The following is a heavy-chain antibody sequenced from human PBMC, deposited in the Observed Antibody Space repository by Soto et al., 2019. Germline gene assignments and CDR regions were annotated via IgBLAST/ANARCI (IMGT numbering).Heavy chain of an antibody. Sequence: SETLSLTCPVSGGSIRSYYWSWIRQPPGKGLEWIGYIYYSGSTNYNPSLKSRVTISVDTSKNQFSLKLSSVTAADTAVYYCARVRQYCSGGSCFHYYYMDVWGKGTTVT. CDR3: ARVRQYCSGGSCFHYYYMDV. CDR2: IYYSGST. J-gene: IGHJ6*03. CDR1: GGSIRSYY. V-gene: IGHV4-59*01. D-gene: IGHD2-15*01.